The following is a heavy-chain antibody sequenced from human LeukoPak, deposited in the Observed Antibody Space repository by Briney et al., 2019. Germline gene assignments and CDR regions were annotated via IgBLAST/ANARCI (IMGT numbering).Heavy chain of an antibody. V-gene: IGHV1-69*04. CDR2: IIPILGIA. CDR1: GGTFSSYA. CDR3: ARDPNYYDSSARGGI. D-gene: IGHD3-22*01. J-gene: IGHJ3*02. Sequence: SVKVSCKASGGTFSSYAISWVRQAPGQGLEWMGRIIPILGIANYAQKFQGRVTITADKSTSTAYMELSSLRSEDTAVYYCARDPNYYDSSARGGIWGQGTMVTVSS.